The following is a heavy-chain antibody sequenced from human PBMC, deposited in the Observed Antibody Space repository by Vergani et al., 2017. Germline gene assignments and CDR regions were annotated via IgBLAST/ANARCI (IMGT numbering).Heavy chain of an antibody. CDR3: ARDLNGKILQWRIKAYGRDV. V-gene: IGHV3-11*04. CDR2: ISSSGSTI. D-gene: IGHD6-19*01. J-gene: IGHJ6*02. Sequence: QVQLVESGGGLVKPGGSLRLSCAASGFTFSDYYMSWIRQAPGKGLEWVSYISSSGSTIYYADSVKGRFTISRDNAKNSLYLQMNSLRAEDTAVYYCARDLNGKILQWRIKAYGRDVWGQGTTVTVSS. CDR1: GFTFSDYY.